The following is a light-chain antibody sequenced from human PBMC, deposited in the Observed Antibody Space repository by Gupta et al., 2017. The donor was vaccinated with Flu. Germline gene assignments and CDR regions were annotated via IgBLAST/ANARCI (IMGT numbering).Light chain of an antibody. CDR3: QHSFITHT. CDR1: QSFHNY. V-gene: IGKV1-39*01. J-gene: IGKJ1*01. Sequence: LSASVGVRVTITCRESQSFHNYLDWLQQRPGVAPKFMIYAASRGHSGDPSRFSGSGYEKHFTLTSSRRQNEDFANYYAQHSFITHTFGQGTKVEIK. CDR2: AAS.